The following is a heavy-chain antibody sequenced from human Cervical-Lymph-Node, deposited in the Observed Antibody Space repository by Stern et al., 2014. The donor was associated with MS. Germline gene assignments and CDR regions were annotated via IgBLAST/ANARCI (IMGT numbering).Heavy chain of an antibody. Sequence: VPLVQSGAEVMQPGASVKVSCTASCYTFTSYGISLVRQAPGQWLELMGWISAYNGNTNNAQKLQGRVTMTTDTSTSTAYMELRSLRSDDTAVYYCARGLLGSENAFDIWGQGTMVTVSS. CDR2: ISAYNGNT. D-gene: IGHD2-15*01. J-gene: IGHJ3*02. V-gene: IGHV1-18*01. CDR1: CYTFTSYG. CDR3: ARGLLGSENAFDI.